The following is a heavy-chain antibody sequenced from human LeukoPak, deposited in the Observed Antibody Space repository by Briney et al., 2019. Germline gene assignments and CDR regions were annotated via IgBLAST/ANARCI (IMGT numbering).Heavy chain of an antibody. CDR3: ARGRLLYFGKRGDY. D-gene: IGHD3-3*01. V-gene: IGHV3-30*04. J-gene: IGHJ4*02. CDR1: GFTFSSYA. Sequence: PGGSLRLSCAASGFTFSSYAMHWVRHAPGKGLELVAVLLYDGSNIYYGDSVKGRFTISRDNSENTLYLQMNSLRPEDTAVYYCARGRLLYFGKRGDYWGQGTLVTVSS. CDR2: LLYDGSNI.